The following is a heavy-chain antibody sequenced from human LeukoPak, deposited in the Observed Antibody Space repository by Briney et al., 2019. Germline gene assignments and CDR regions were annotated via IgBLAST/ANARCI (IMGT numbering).Heavy chain of an antibody. CDR1: RLTLLSFV. J-gene: IGHJ4*02. Sequence: GGSLRLSCASSRLTLLSFVMSAVRQAPGKGLEWVSAISGSGGSTYYADSVKGRFTISRDNSKNTLYLQMNSMRAKDTAVYYCATYAQKKGTAFVAAATNSFDYWGQGTLVTVSS. CDR2: ISGSGGST. CDR3: ATYAQKKGTAFVAAATNSFDY. V-gene: IGHV3-23*01. D-gene: IGHD6-13*01.